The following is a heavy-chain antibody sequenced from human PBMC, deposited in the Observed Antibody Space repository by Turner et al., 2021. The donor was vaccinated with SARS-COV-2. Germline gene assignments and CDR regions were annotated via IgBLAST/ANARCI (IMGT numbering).Heavy chain of an antibody. CDR3: ARVVVLRRAYFDY. Sequence: QVQLQESGPGLVKPSQTLSLTCTFSGGSISSGDYYWSWIRQPPGKGLEWIGYIYYSGSTYYNPSLKSRVTISVDTSKNQFSLKLSSVTAADTAVYYCARVVVLRRAYFDYWGQGTLVTVSS. CDR2: IYYSGST. D-gene: IGHD2-8*01. V-gene: IGHV4-30-4*01. J-gene: IGHJ4*02. CDR1: GGSISSGDYY.